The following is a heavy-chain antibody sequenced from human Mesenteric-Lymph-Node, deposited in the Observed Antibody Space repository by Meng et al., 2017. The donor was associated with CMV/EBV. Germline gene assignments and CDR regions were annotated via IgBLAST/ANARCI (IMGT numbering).Heavy chain of an antibody. V-gene: IGHV4-61*01. CDR2: IYYSGST. D-gene: IGHD3-9*01. J-gene: IGHJ4*02. CDR1: VSSPRCY. CDR3: ASSELRYFDWLLLNFDY. Sequence: VSSPRCYWSFVRQPPGKRPEWIGNIYYSGSTNYNPSLKTRVTVSLDTSKNQFSLKLTSLTAADTAMYYCASSELRYFDWLLLNFDYWGQGALVTVSS.